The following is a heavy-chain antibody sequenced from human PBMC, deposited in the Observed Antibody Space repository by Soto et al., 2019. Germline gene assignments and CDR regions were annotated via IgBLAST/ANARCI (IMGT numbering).Heavy chain of an antibody. J-gene: IGHJ4*02. CDR2: ISYDGSNK. D-gene: IGHD6-13*01. Sequence: GGSLRLSCAASGFTFSSYAMHWVRQAPGKGLEWVAVISYDGSNKYYADSVKGRFTISRDNSKNTLYLQMNSLRAEDTAVYYCARDRPETPISIAASPRNSYWGQGTLVTVSS. CDR3: ARDRPETPISIAASPRNSY. CDR1: GFTFSSYA. V-gene: IGHV3-30-3*01.